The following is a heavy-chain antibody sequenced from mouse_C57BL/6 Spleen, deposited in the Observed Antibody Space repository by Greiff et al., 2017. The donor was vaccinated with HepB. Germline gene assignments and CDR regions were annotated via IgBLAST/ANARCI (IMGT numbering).Heavy chain of an antibody. V-gene: IGHV1-59*01. J-gene: IGHJ1*03. CDR3: AREHYGSSYWYFDV. CDR2: IDPSDSYT. CDR1: GYTFTSYW. D-gene: IGHD1-1*01. Sequence: QVQLQQPGAELVRPGTSVKLSCKASGYTFTSYWMHWVKQRPGQGLEWIGVIDPSDSYTNYNQKFKGKATLTVDTSSSTAYMQLSSLTSEDSAVYYCAREHYGSSYWYFDVWGTGTTVTVSS.